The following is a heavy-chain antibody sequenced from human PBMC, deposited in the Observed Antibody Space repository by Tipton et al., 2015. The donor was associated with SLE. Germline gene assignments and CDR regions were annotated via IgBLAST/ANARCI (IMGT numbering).Heavy chain of an antibody. CDR2: VNHSGST. D-gene: IGHD4-11*01. J-gene: IGHJ4*02. CDR3: ARRLDYSNYPDY. Sequence: TLSLTCAVRGGSFSGYYWSWIRQPPGKGLEWIGEVNHSGSTNYNPSLKSRVIISLDTSKNQFSLKLSYVTAADTAVYYCARRLDYSNYPDYWGQGTLVTVSS. V-gene: IGHV4-34*01. CDR1: GGSFSGYY.